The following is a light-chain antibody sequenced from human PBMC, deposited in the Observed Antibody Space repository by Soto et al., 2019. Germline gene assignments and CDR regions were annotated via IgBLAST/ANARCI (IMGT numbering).Light chain of an antibody. CDR2: LNSDGSH. CDR1: SGHSNYV. V-gene: IGLV4-69*01. J-gene: IGLJ2*01. Sequence: QPVLTQSPSASASLGASVKLTCTLSSGHSNYVIAWQQQQPEKGPRYLMKLNSDGSHSKGDGIPDRFSGSSSGAERYLTISSLQSEDEADYYCQTWDTGIRVFGGGTKLTVL. CDR3: QTWDTGIRV.